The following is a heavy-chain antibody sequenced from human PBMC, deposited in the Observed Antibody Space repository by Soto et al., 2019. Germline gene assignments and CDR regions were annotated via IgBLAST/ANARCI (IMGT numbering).Heavy chain of an antibody. CDR1: GGSISNYY. V-gene: IGHV4-59*03. CDR2: VHDSWGS. J-gene: IGHJ6*02. D-gene: IGHD3-10*01. Sequence: QVPLQESGPGLVKPSETLSLSCTVSGGSISNYYWSWFRQTPGKGLEWIGYVHDSWGSNYNPSLKRRVAIALDTSKSQSSGKLASLTATATAVYYGARQGFGALRGLVDVWGQGTTVTVSS. CDR3: ARQGFGALRGLVDV.